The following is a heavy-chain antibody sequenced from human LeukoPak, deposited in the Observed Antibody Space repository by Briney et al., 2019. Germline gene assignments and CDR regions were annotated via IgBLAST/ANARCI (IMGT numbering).Heavy chain of an antibody. D-gene: IGHD6-19*01. CDR2: IYSGGST. CDR3: AKGSGWYREYFQH. J-gene: IGHJ1*01. CDR1: GFTVSSNY. V-gene: IGHV3-66*01. Sequence: PGGSLRLSCAASGFTVSSNYMSWVRQAPGKGLEWVSVIYSGGSTYYADSVKGRFTISRDNSKNSLYLQMNSLRAEDTAVYYCAKGSGWYREYFQHWGQGTLVTVSS.